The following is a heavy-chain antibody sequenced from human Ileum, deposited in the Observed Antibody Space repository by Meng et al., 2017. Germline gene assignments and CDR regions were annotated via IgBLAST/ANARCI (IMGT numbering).Heavy chain of an antibody. CDR2: ISQDGNRK. CDR1: GFTFSSYA. V-gene: IGHV3-30*01. CDR3: AKDGGVGFTDFDY. Sequence: QVQLVESGGRVVQPWRSLTLSCAASGFTFSSYAMQWVRQAPGKGLEWVTVISQDGNRKYYADSVKGRFTISKDNSKNTVYLQMNSLRTEDTATYYCAKDGGVGFTDFDYWGQGTLVTVSS. J-gene: IGHJ4*02. D-gene: IGHD3-16*01.